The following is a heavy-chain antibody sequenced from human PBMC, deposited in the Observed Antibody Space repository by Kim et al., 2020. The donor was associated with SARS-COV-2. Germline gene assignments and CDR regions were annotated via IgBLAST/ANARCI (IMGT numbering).Heavy chain of an antibody. CDR1: GYTLTELS. J-gene: IGHJ6*02. CDR2: FDPEDGET. Sequence: ASVKVSCKVSGYTLTELSMHWVRQAPGKGLEWMGGFDPEDGETIYAQKFQGRVTMTEDTSTDTAYMELSSLRSEDTAVYYCATGFSISGSTGTTKYSYYYDGMDPCSQWTTRTVSS. D-gene: IGHD1-1*01. CDR3: ATGFSISGSTGTTKYSYYYDGMDP. V-gene: IGHV1-24*01.